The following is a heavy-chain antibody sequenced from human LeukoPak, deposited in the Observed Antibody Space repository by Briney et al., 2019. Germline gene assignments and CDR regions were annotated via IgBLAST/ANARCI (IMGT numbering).Heavy chain of an antibody. Sequence: GESLKISCKGSGYSFTSYWIGWVRQMPGKGLEWMGTIYPGDSDTRYSPSFQGQVTISADKSISTAYLQWSSLKASDTAMYYCARRAGSLLTYGGTDYWGQGTLVTVSS. V-gene: IGHV5-51*01. CDR3: ARRAGSLLTYGGTDY. CDR1: GYSFTSYW. CDR2: IYPGDSDT. D-gene: IGHD4-23*01. J-gene: IGHJ4*02.